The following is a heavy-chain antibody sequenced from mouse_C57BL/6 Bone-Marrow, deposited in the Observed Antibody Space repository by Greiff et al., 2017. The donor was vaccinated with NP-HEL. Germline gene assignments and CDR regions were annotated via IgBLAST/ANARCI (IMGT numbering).Heavy chain of an antibody. D-gene: IGHD6-1*01. Sequence: QVQLQQPGTELVKPGASVKLSCKASGYTFTSYWMHWVKQRPGQGLEWIGNINPSNGGTNYNEKFKSKATLTADKSSSTAYMQLSSLPSEDSAVYYCARSTRMGKALYAYWGQATLVTVAA. CDR1: GYTFTSYW. CDR3: ARSTRMGKALYAY. V-gene: IGHV1-53*01. CDR2: INPSNGGT. J-gene: IGHJ3*01.